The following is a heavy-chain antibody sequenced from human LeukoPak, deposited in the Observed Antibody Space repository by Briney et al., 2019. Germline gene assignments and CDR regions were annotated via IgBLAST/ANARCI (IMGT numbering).Heavy chain of an antibody. Sequence: SETLSLTCTVSGGSISSSSYYWGWIRQPPGKGLEWIGSIYYSGSTYYNPSLKSRVTISVDTSKNQFSLKLSSVTAADTAVYYCARHVWVVKGSSWYLGWFDPWGQGTLVTLYS. V-gene: IGHV4-39*01. CDR1: GGSISSSSYY. J-gene: IGHJ5*02. CDR2: IYYSGST. D-gene: IGHD6-13*01. CDR3: ARHVWVVKGSSWYLGWFDP.